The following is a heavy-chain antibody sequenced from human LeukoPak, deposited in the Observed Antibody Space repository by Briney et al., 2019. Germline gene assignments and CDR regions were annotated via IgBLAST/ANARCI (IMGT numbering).Heavy chain of an antibody. CDR1: GGTFSSYT. CDR3: AREDILTGYINWFDP. CDR2: IIPIFGIA. J-gene: IGHJ5*02. D-gene: IGHD3-9*01. V-gene: IGHV1-69*02. Sequence: SVKVSCKASGGTFSSYTISWVRQAPGQGLEWMGRIIPIFGIANYAQKFQGRVTITADKSTSTAYMELSSLRSEDTAVYYCAREDILTGYINWFDPWGQGTLVTVSS.